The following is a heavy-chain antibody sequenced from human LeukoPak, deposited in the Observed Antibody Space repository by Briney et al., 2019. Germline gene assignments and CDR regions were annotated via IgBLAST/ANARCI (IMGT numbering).Heavy chain of an antibody. Sequence: PGGSLRLSCAASGFTFSYYWMNWVRQAPGKGLEWVSYIISSSSIISYADSVKGRFTISRDNAKNSLFLQMNGLRAEDTAVYYCASTKCSGTNCYSDYWGQGTLVTVSS. J-gene: IGHJ4*02. V-gene: IGHV3-48*04. CDR3: ASTKCSGTNCYSDY. CDR1: GFTFSYYW. CDR2: IISSSSII. D-gene: IGHD2-15*01.